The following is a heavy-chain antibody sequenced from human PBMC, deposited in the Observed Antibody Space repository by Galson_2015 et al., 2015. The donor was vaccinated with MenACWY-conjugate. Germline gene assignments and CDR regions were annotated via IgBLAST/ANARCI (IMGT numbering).Heavy chain of an antibody. CDR2: FYYTGGT. V-gene: IGHV4-38-2*02. J-gene: IGHJ4*02. Sequence: LSLTCSVSGYSISSGFHWGWIRQPPGKGLEWIGNFYYTGGTYYNPSPKSRVTISVDKSNNHFSLQLSSVTAADTAVYYCVRGVDYWGQGTLVTVSS. CDR3: VRGVDY. CDR1: GYSISSGFH.